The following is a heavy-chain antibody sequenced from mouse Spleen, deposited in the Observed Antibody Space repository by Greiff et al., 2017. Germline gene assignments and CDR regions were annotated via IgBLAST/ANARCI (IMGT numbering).Heavy chain of an antibody. Sequence: VQLHQSGAELARPGASGTMSCKASGYTFTSYTMNWVKPRPGQGLEWLGYINPSSGYTKYNQKFKDKATLTADKSSSTAYMQLSSLTSEDSAVYYCARADYSNYHWYFDVWGAGTTGTVSS. CDR1: GYTFTSYT. CDR3: ARADYSNYHWYFDV. CDR2: INPSSGYT. J-gene: IGHJ1*01. V-gene: IGHV1-4*01. D-gene: IGHD2-5*01.